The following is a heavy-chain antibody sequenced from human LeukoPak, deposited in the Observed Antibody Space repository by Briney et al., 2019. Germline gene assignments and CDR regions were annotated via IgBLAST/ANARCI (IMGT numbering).Heavy chain of an antibody. D-gene: IGHD1-26*01. J-gene: IGHJ4*02. CDR1: GFTFSSYA. V-gene: IGHV3-23*01. CDR2: ISGSGGST. Sequence: GGSLRLSCAASGFTFSSYAMSWVRQAPGKRLEWVSAISGSGGSTYYADSVKGRFTISRDNSKNTLYLRMNSLRAEDTAVYYCAKVLPPWEDEYYFDYWGQGTLVTVSS. CDR3: AKVLPPWEDEYYFDY.